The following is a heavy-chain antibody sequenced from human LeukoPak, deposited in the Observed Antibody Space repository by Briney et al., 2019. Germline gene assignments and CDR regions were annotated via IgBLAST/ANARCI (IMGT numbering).Heavy chain of an antibody. J-gene: IGHJ4*02. CDR3: VRDNPRCCGVVPANIDDY. CDR1: GFTFSRDS. Sequence: PGRSLRLSCAASGFTFSRDSMNWVRQAPGKGLEWVSYINGGGSPIYYADSVRGRFTISRDNAKNSLYLQMNSLRAEDTAVYYCVRDNPRCCGVVPANIDDYWGQGTLVTVSS. D-gene: IGHD2-15*01. V-gene: IGHV3-48*01. CDR2: INGGGSPI.